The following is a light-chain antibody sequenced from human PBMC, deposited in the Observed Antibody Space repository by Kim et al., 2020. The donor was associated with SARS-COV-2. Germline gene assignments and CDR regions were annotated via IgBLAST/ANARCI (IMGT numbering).Light chain of an antibody. CDR3: SSHAGSSSFV. Sequence: GQSVALSCPGTDNDVGTYASVSLYHQHPATAPKLIIYEGTQRPSGVPDRFSGSKSGNTASLTVSGLQAEDEAEYHCSSHAGSSSFVFGGGTQLTFL. J-gene: IGLJ3*02. V-gene: IGLV2-8*01. CDR1: DNDVGTYAS. CDR2: EGT.